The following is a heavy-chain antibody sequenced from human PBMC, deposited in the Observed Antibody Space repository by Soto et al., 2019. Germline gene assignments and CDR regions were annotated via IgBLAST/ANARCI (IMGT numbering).Heavy chain of an antibody. CDR3: SRGQGNCSGGSCYPNPDYFDL. Sequence: QVQLVESGGGVVQPGRSLRLSCAASGFTFSSYAMHWVRQAPGKGLEWVAIISYDGSNKYYADSVKGRFTISRDNSKNTLYLQMNSLSAKETAVSYCSRGQGNCSGGSCYPNPDYFDLWGRGTLVTVAS. CDR1: GFTFSSYA. CDR2: ISYDGSNK. J-gene: IGHJ2*01. V-gene: IGHV3-30-3*01. D-gene: IGHD2-15*01.